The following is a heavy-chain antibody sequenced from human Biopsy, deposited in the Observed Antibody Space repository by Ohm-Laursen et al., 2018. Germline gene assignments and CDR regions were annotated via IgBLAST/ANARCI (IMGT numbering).Heavy chain of an antibody. V-gene: IGHV3-23*01. D-gene: IGHD3-9*01. CDR2: ITTDSGRI. Sequence: SLRLSCSASGFTLSDSMTWVRQAPGKGLEGLSSITTDSGRIFYADSVRVRFTISRDNSKNTLYLQMNSLRAEDTAEYYCARHLRYNDYWGQGTLVTVSS. CDR3: ARHLRYNDY. J-gene: IGHJ4*02. CDR1: GFTLSDS.